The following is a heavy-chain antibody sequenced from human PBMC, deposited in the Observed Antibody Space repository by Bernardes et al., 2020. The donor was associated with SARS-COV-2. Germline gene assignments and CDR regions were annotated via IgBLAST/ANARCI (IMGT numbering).Heavy chain of an antibody. CDR3: AKDMGDQQLADY. Sequence: GGSLRLSRAASGFTFDDYTMHWVRQAPGKGLEWVSLISWDGGSTYYADSVKGRFTISRDNSKNSLYLQMNSLRTEDTALYYCAKDMGDQQLADYWGQGTLVTVSS. CDR2: ISWDGGST. J-gene: IGHJ4*02. V-gene: IGHV3-43*01. CDR1: GFTFDDYT. D-gene: IGHD6-13*01.